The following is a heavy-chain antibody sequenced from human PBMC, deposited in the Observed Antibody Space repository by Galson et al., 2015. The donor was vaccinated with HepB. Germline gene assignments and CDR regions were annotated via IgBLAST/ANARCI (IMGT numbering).Heavy chain of an antibody. Sequence: SVKVSCKASGYTFTGYYMQWVRQAPGQGLEWMGWINPNSGDTNYAQKFQGRVTMTRDTSLSTAYMELTGLRSDDTAVYYCATFYGASVYYGMNVWGQGTTVTVSS. CDR1: GYTFTGYY. V-gene: IGHV1-2*02. CDR2: INPNSGDT. J-gene: IGHJ6*02. D-gene: IGHD4/OR15-4a*01. CDR3: ATFYGASVYYGMNV.